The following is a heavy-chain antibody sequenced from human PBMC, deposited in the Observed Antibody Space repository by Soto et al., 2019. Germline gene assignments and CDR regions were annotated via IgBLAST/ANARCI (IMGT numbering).Heavy chain of an antibody. J-gene: IGHJ4*02. Sequence: ASVKVSCKASGYTFTGYYMHWVRQAPGQGLEWMGWINPNSGGTNYAQKFQGWVTMTRDTSISTAYMELSRLRSDDTDVYYCARAGCDAILDYFDYWGQGTLVTVSS. D-gene: IGHD2-2*02. CDR2: INPNSGGT. CDR1: GYTFTGYY. V-gene: IGHV1-2*04. CDR3: ARAGCDAILDYFDY.